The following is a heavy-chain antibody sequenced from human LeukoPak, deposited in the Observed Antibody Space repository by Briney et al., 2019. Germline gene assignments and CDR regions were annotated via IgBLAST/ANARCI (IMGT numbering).Heavy chain of an antibody. CDR1: GFTVSSNY. CDR3: ARGHDYDSSVAY. CDR2: IYSGGST. D-gene: IGHD3-22*01. V-gene: IGHV3-66*01. J-gene: IGHJ4*02. Sequence: GGSLRLSCAASGFTVSSNYMGWVRQAPGKGLDWVSVIYSGGSTYYADSVKGRFTISRDNSKNTLYLQMNSLRAEDTAVYYCARGHDYDSSVAYWGQGTLVTVSS.